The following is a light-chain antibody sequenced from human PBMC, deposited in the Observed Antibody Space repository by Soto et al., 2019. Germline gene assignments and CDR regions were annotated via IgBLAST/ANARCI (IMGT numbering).Light chain of an antibody. Sequence: DIQMTQSPSSLSASVGDRVTITCRASQSVTGCLAWYQQKPGRAPKLLIYAASNLERGVPSRFSGSGSGTHFTLTISSLQPEDFATYYCQQSYSTPGTFGQGTKLEIK. V-gene: IGKV1-39*01. CDR2: AAS. CDR3: QQSYSTPGT. J-gene: IGKJ2*02. CDR1: QSVTGC.